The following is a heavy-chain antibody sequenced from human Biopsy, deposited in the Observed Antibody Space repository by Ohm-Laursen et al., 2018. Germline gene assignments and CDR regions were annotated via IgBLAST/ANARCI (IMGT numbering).Heavy chain of an antibody. J-gene: IGHJ6*02. CDR1: GGFISSDY. Sequence: SETLSLTCTVSGGFISSDYWSWIRQTPGKGLEWIGYIYYSGSTNYNPSLKSRVTISVDTSKNQFSLRLNSVTAADTAVYYCARATNSTGWPYYYFYGMEVWGQGTTVTVSS. V-gene: IGHV4-59*01. CDR3: ARATNSTGWPYYYFYGMEV. CDR2: IYYSGST. D-gene: IGHD2/OR15-2a*01.